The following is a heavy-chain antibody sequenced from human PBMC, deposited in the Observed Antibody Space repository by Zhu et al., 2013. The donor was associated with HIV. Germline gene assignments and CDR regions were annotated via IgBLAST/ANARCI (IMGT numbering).Heavy chain of an antibody. CDR3: ARAYYYDSVGVLIHSGMDV. CDR2: ISAYNANT. Sequence: QVQLVQSGAEVKKPGASVKVSCKASGYTFMSYGISWVRQAPGQGLEWMGWISAYNANTNYAQKFQGRVTMTTDTSTSTAYMELRSLRSDDTAVYYXARAYYYDSVGVLIHSGMDVVGPRDHGHRLL. D-gene: IGHD3-22*01. V-gene: IGHV1-18*01. J-gene: IGHJ6*02. CDR1: GYTFMSYG.